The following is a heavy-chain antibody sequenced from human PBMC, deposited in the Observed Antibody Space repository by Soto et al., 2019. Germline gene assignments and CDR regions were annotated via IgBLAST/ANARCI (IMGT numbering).Heavy chain of an antibody. CDR3: AREDGSGPPVGVVKLYYYYGMDV. J-gene: IGHJ6*02. V-gene: IGHV3-30-3*01. CDR2: ISYDGSNK. D-gene: IGHD3-10*01. CDR1: GFTFSSYA. Sequence: QVQLVESGGGVVQPGRSLRLSCAASGFTFSSYAMHWVRQAPGKGLEWVAVISYDGSNKYYADSVKGRFTISRDNSKNTLYLQMNSLRAEDTAVYYCAREDGSGPPVGVVKLYYYYGMDVWGQGTTVTVSS.